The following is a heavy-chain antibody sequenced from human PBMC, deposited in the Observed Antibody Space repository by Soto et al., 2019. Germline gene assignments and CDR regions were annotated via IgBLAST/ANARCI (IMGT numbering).Heavy chain of an antibody. D-gene: IGHD6-13*01. CDR2: IFSNYEK. CDR3: ARILEQQLDNWFDP. CDR1: GFSLSNARMG. J-gene: IGHJ5*02. Sequence: QVTLKESGPVLVKPTETLTLTCTVSGFSLSNARMGVSWIRQPPGKALEWLAHIFSNYEKSYSTSLKSRLTISKDTSKSQVVLTMTNMDPVDTATYYCARILEQQLDNWFDPWGQGTLVTVSS. V-gene: IGHV2-26*01.